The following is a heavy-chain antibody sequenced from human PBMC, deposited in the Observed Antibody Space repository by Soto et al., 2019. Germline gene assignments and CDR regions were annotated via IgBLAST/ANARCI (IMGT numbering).Heavy chain of an antibody. CDR2: MNAKSGDT. CDR1: AYTLSDFD. D-gene: IGHD3-16*01. V-gene: IGHV1-8*01. J-gene: IGHJ6*02. CDR3: ARGNPFNYAGFDV. Sequence: SVKVSCEAPAYTLSDFDINWLRQASGQGPEWMGWMNAKSGDTFFPQRFQGKFNMTWDTSLSTAYMEVGSLTSDDTAIYYCARGNPFNYAGFDVWGQGTTVTGSS.